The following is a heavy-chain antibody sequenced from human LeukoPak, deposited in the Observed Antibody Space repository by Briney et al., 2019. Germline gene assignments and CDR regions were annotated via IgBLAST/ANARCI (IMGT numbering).Heavy chain of an antibody. J-gene: IGHJ6*03. V-gene: IGHV4-59*11. Sequence: SETLSLTCTVSGGSISSHYWSWIRQPPGKGLEWIGYIYYSGSTNYNPSLKSRVTTSVDTSKNQFSLKLSSVTAADTAVYYCARSSSPAYYYYMDVWGKGTTVTVSS. D-gene: IGHD6-6*01. CDR1: GGSISSHY. CDR3: ARSSSPAYYYYMDV. CDR2: IYYSGST.